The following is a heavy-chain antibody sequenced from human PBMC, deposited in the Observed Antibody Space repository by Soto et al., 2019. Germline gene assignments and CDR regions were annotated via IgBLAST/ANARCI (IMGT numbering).Heavy chain of an antibody. V-gene: IGHV4-31*03. Sequence: TLSLPCTVSGGSISSGGYYWSWIRQHPGQGLEWIGYIYYSGSTYYNPSLKSRVTISVDTTKNQFSLTLSPVTAADTAMYYCARESGSYYDFDYWGQGTLVTVSS. CDR1: GGSISSGGYY. J-gene: IGHJ4*02. D-gene: IGHD1-26*01. CDR2: IYYSGST. CDR3: ARESGSYYDFDY.